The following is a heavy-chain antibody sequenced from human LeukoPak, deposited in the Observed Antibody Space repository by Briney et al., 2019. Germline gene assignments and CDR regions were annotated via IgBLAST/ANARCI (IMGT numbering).Heavy chain of an antibody. Sequence: GESLKICCKGSGYSFTSYWIRWGRQMPGKVLEWMGRIDPSDSYTNYSPSFQSHVTLPADKSISPAYLQWSSLKASDTAMYYCARLEVVVVTPGRAAFDIGGQGIMVTVSS. D-gene: IGHD3-22*01. V-gene: IGHV5-10-1*01. CDR2: IDPSDSYT. CDR1: GYSFTSYW. J-gene: IGHJ3*02. CDR3: ARLEVVVVTPGRAAFDI.